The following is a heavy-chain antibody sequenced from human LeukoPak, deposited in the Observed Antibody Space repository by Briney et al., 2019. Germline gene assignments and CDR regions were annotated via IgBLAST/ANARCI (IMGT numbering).Heavy chain of an antibody. CDR1: GYTFTGYY. D-gene: IGHD1-26*01. Sequence: ASVKVSCKASGYTFTGYYMHWVRQAPGQGLEWMGWINPNSGGTNYAQKFQGRVTTTRDTSISTAYMELSRLRSDDTAVYYCARVGFSGSYYLFDYWGQGTLVTVSS. CDR3: ARVGFSGSYYLFDY. CDR2: INPNSGGT. V-gene: IGHV1-2*02. J-gene: IGHJ4*02.